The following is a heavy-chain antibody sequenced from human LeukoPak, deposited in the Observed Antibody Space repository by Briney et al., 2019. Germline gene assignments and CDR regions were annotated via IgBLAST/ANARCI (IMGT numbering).Heavy chain of an antibody. D-gene: IGHD3-3*01. Sequence: SETLSLTCTVSGGSLSSYYWSWVRQPPGKGLEWIGYIYYSGSTNYNPSLKSRVTISVDTSKNQFSLKLSSVTAADTAAYYCARLVGDFWTPYYYGMDVWGQGTTVTVSS. J-gene: IGHJ6*02. CDR1: GGSLSSYY. CDR3: ARLVGDFWTPYYYGMDV. V-gene: IGHV4-59*08. CDR2: IYYSGST.